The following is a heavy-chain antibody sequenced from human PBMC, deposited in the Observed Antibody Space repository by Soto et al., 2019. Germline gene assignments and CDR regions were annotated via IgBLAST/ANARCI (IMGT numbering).Heavy chain of an antibody. CDR2: ITSNGGNT. CDR1: GFTFSSYA. J-gene: IGHJ6*02. D-gene: IGHD2-21*01. Sequence: EVQLVESGVGLVQPGGSLRLSCAASGFTFSSYAMHWVRQAPGKGLEYVSDITSNGGNTDYASSVKGRFTISRDNSKNTLYLHMGSLRAEDMAVYYCARRIPFGYGMDVWGQGTTVTVSS. CDR3: ARRIPFGYGMDV. V-gene: IGHV3-64*01.